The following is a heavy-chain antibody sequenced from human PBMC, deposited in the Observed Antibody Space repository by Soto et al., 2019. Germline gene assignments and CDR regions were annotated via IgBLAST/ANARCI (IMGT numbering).Heavy chain of an antibody. D-gene: IGHD1-26*01. CDR3: ASSPSGNYLFDY. Sequence: SETLSLTCTVSGGSISSGDYYWSWIRQSPGKGLEWIGYIYYSGSTYYNPSLKSRVTISVDTSKNQFSLKLSSVTAADTAVYYCASSPSGNYLFDYWGQGTLVTVSS. V-gene: IGHV4-30-4*01. CDR2: IYYSGST. CDR1: GGSISSGDYY. J-gene: IGHJ4*02.